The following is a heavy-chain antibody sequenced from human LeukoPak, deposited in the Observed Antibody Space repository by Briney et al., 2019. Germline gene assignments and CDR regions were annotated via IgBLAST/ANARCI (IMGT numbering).Heavy chain of an antibody. CDR1: GYSISSGYY. CDR3: ARLISDITYYFDY. CDR2: IYYSGST. V-gene: IGHV4-38-2*02. J-gene: IGHJ4*02. D-gene: IGHD3-10*01. Sequence: PSETLSLTCTVSGYSISSGYYWGWIRQPPGKGLEWIGSIYYSGSTYYNPSLKSRVTISVDTSKNQFSLKLSSVTAADTAVYYCARLISDITYYFDYWGQGTLVTVSS.